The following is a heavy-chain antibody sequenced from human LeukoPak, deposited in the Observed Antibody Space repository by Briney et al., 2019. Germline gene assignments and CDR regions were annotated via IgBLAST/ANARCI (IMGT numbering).Heavy chain of an antibody. CDR1: GFTFSSYA. CDR2: ISYDGSNK. V-gene: IGHV3-30-3*01. D-gene: IGHD6-19*01. J-gene: IGHJ4*02. Sequence: SGGSLRLSCAASGFTFSSYAMHWVRQAPGKGLEWVAVISYDGSNKYYADSVKGRFTISRDNSKNTLYLQMNSLRAEDTAVYYCARDMYSSGWEGSFDYWGQGTLVTVSS. CDR3: ARDMYSSGWEGSFDY.